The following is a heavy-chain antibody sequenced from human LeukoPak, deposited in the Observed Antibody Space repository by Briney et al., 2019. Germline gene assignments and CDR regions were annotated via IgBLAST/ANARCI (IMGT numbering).Heavy chain of an antibody. J-gene: IGHJ4*02. CDR3: ARGMYYYDSSDIGGGYYFDY. D-gene: IGHD3-22*01. CDR1: GFTFGSYA. V-gene: IGHV3-30*04. CDR2: ISYQGRNK. Sequence: QPGGSLRLSCAASGFTFGSYAMHWVRQAPGKGLEWVAVISYQGRNKYYADSVKGRFTISRDNSKKTVFLQMNSLRAEDTAVYYCARGMYYYDSSDIGGGYYFDYWGQGTLVTVSS.